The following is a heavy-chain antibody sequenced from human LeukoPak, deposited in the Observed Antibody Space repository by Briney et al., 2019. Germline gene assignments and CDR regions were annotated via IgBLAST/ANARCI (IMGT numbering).Heavy chain of an antibody. D-gene: IGHD5-12*01. J-gene: IGHJ4*02. Sequence: SGGSLRLSCAASGFTFSSYWMHWVRQAPGKGLVWVSRINSDGSSTSYADSVKGRFTISRDKAKNTLYLQMNSLRAEDTAVYYCATDVDRSGYDFGYWGQGTLVTVSS. CDR2: INSDGSST. V-gene: IGHV3-74*01. CDR3: ATDVDRSGYDFGY. CDR1: GFTFSSYW.